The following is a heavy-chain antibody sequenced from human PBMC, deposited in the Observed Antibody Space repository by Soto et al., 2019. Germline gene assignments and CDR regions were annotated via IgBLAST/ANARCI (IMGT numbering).Heavy chain of an antibody. V-gene: IGHV3-33*01. CDR1: GFTFSSYG. D-gene: IGHD5-12*01. CDR3: ASEGVYSGSNDY. CDR2: IWYDGSNK. Sequence: QVHLVESGGGVVQPGRSLRLSCAASGFTFSSYGMHWVRQAPGKGLEWVAVIWYDGSNKYYADSVKGRFTISRDNSKNTLYLQMNSLRAEDTAVYYCASEGVYSGSNDYWGQGTLVTVSS. J-gene: IGHJ4*02.